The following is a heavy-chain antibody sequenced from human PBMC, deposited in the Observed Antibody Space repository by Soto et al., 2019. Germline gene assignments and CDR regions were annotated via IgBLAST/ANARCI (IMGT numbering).Heavy chain of an antibody. J-gene: IGHJ3*01. Sequence: EVQLVESGGGLVKPGGSPRLSCAASGFTFSDYSMLWVRQAPGKGLEWLAFIGNSNNPTFYADSVRGRFTISRDNPTNSVYLQMNSLREEDTAVYFCAREEGYCNGGPCYRGAFDLWGQGTIVTVSS. CDR3: AREEGYCNGGPCYRGAFDL. CDR2: IGNSNNPT. D-gene: IGHD2-15*01. V-gene: IGHV3-21*02. CDR1: GFTFSDYS.